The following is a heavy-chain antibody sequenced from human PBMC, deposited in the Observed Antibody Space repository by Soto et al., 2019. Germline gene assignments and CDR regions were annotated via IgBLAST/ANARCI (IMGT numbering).Heavy chain of an antibody. Sequence: GESLKISCKGSGYSFTSCWIGWVRQMPGKGLEWMGIIYPGDSDTRYSPSFQGQVTISADKSISTAYLQWSSLKASDTAMYYCARALDADDYRTAFDIWGQGTMVTVSS. D-gene: IGHD4-4*01. J-gene: IGHJ3*02. CDR1: GYSFTSCW. CDR3: ARALDADDYRTAFDI. CDR2: IYPGDSDT. V-gene: IGHV5-51*01.